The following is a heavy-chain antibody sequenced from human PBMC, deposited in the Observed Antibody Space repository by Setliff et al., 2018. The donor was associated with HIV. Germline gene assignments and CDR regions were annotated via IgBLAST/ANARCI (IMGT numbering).Heavy chain of an antibody. J-gene: IGHJ4*02. V-gene: IGHV3-30*03. CDR1: GFTFSSYW. D-gene: IGHD1-1*01. CDR3: ASARIPTGGTSTSFDY. CDR2: IS. Sequence: PGGSLRLSCAASGFTFSSYWMSWVRQAPGKGLEWVSVISYYAESVKGRFTISRDNSKNTLYLQMNSLRPEDTAVYYCASARIPTGGTSTSFDYWGQGTLVTVSS.